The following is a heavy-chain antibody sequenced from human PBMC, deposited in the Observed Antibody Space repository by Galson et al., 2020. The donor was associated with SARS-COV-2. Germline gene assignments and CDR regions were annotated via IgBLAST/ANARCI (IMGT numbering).Heavy chain of an antibody. CDR1: GFTFSNHA. Sequence: GESLKISCATSGFTFSNHALHWVRQAPGKGLEWVAQIWFDGSDQSYADPVQGRFTFSRDNSKSTVYLQMNNLTPEDTAVYFCARDGQSSSCWACDYWGQGTLVTVSS. CDR2: IWFDGSDQ. CDR3: ARDGQSSSCWACDY. V-gene: IGHV3-33*01. J-gene: IGHJ4*02. D-gene: IGHD6-19*01.